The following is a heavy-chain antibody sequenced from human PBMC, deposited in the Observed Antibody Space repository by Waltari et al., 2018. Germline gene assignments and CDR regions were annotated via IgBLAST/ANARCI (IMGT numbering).Heavy chain of an antibody. CDR1: GFTFDKKA. Sequence: EVNLLESGGDLVQPGGSLRLACAASGFTFDKKAMSLVRQAAGKGLDGGSAITASGGTTFYDDAVKGRFTISRDNSKNSVFLQMNNLRTEDTAIYYCAKNPASGGFDYFDHWGQGTLVTVSS. CDR2: ITASGGTT. J-gene: IGHJ4*02. CDR3: AKNPASGGFDYFDH. D-gene: IGHD2-15*01. V-gene: IGHV3-23*01.